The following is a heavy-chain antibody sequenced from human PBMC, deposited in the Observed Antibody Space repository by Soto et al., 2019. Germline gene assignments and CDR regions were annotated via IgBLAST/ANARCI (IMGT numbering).Heavy chain of an antibody. J-gene: IGHJ5*02. V-gene: IGHV1-18*01. D-gene: IGHD1-26*01. Sequence: QVQLVQSGAEVKKPGASVKVSCKASGYTFSNYGISWVRQAPGQGLEWMGWISAYNGNIKFAQKVQGRVTMTTDTVTSTAYMELSSLRSDDTAVYYCARDPPVEGAAMFDLWGQGTLVTVSS. CDR2: ISAYNGNI. CDR1: GYTFSNYG. CDR3: ARDPPVEGAAMFDL.